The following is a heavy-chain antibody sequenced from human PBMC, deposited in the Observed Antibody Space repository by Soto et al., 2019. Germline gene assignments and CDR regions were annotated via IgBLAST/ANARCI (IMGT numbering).Heavy chain of an antibody. CDR1: GFSFINYN. CDR2: ISSRSGTI. V-gene: IGHV3-48*02. CDR3: ARDCGKGYGMDV. Sequence: VQLVESGGGLVQPGGSLRLSCAASGFSFINYNMNWVRQAPGKGLEWVSYISSRSGTIYYADSVKGRFTISRDNAKNSLYLQLNSLRDDDTAVYYCARDCGKGYGMDVWGQGTTVTVSS. J-gene: IGHJ6*02.